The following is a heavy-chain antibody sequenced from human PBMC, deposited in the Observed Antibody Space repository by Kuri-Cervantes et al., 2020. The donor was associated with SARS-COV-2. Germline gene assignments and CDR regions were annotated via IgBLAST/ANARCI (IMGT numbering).Heavy chain of an antibody. CDR1: GGSISSYY. Sequence: SETLSLTCTVSGGSISSYYWSWIRQPPGKGLEWIGGIYYSGSTYYNPSLKSRVTISVDTSKNQFSLKLSSVTAADTAVYYCARRRDLYDFWSGYYPDWDYWGQGTLVTVSS. V-gene: IGHV4-59*05. CDR2: IYYSGST. J-gene: IGHJ4*02. D-gene: IGHD3-3*01. CDR3: ARRRDLYDFWSGYYPDWDY.